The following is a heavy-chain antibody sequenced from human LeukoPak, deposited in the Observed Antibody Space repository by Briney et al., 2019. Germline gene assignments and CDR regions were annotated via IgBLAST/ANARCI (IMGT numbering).Heavy chain of an antibody. D-gene: IGHD3-10*01. CDR2: ISSSSSYI. V-gene: IGHV3-21*01. CDR1: GFTFSSYS. J-gene: IGHJ6*03. Sequence: GSLRLSCAAPGFTFSSYSMNWVRQAPGKGLEWVSSISSSSSYIYYADSVKGRFTISRDNAKNSLYLQMNSLRAEDTAVYYCARRVGMVRGVIRYYYYMDVWGKGTTVTISS. CDR3: ARRVGMVRGVIRYYYYMDV.